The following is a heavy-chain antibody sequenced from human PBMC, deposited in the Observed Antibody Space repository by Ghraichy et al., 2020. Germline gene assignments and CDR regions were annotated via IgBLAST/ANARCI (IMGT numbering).Heavy chain of an antibody. J-gene: IGHJ6*01. V-gene: IGHV3-21*01. D-gene: IGHD3-16*02. CDR3: ARSFSYYYYDMDV. Sequence: GGSLRLSCAASGLTFSSYSMNWVRQAPGKGLEWVSSISSSSSYIYYADSVKGRFTISRDNAKNSLYLQMNSLRAEDTAVYYCARSFSYYYYDMDVWGQGTTVTVSS. CDR2: ISSSSSYI. CDR1: GLTFSSYS.